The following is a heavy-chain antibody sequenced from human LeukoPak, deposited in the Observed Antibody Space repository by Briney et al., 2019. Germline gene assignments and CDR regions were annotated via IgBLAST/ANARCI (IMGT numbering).Heavy chain of an antibody. J-gene: IGHJ4*02. V-gene: IGHV1-69*01. CDR3: ARDQRTYYYDSSGQSHFDY. D-gene: IGHD3-22*01. Sequence: SVKVSCKASGGTFSSYAISWVRQTPGQGLEWMGGIIPIFGTANYAQKFQGRVTITADESTSTAYMELSSLRSEDTAVYYCARDQRTYYYDSSGQSHFDYWGQGTLVTVSS. CDR1: GGTFSSYA. CDR2: IIPIFGTA.